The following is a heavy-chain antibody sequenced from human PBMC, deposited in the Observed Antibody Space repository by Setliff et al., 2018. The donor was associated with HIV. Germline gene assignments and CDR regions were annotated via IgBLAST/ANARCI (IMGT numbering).Heavy chain of an antibody. CDR2: LDYDGVT. J-gene: IGHJ4*02. CDR1: GGSFSGSY. D-gene: IGHD2-21*02. V-gene: IGHV4-34*01. CDR3: ATTYCRGADCPQMYDY. Sequence: SETLSLTCAVYGGSFSGSYWSWIRQPPGKGLEWIGELDYDGVTNHNPSLRSRVTISVDTSRKQWSLRLNSVTAADTAVYYCATTYCRGADCPQMYDYWGQGTLVTVSS.